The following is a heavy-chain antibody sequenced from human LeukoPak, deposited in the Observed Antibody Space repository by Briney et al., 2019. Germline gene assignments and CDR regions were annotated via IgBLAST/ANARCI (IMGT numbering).Heavy chain of an antibody. D-gene: IGHD7-27*01. CDR1: GGSISTYY. CDR3: ARQREPGISYFFDK. V-gene: IGHV4-59*08. J-gene: IGHJ4*02. CDR2: IHYSGST. Sequence: SETLSLTCTVSGGSISTYYWSWIRQPPGKGLEWIGYIHYSGSTNYNPSLKSRVTISLDTSKNQFSLKLSSVTAADTSVYYCARQREPGISYFFDKWGQGTLVTVSS.